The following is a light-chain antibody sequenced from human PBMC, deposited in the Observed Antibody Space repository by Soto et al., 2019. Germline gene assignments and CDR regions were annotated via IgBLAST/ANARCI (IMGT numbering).Light chain of an antibody. V-gene: IGLV2-14*01. Sequence: QFVLTQSASVAGVSRQSLAISCPGTSSDVGAYNYASWYQQHPGKAPRLMIYDLTNRPSGVSNRFSGSKSGNTASMTISGLQAEDEADYYCSSYTRTSTSVFGAGTKATVL. CDR3: SSYTRTSTSV. CDR1: SSDVGAYNY. CDR2: DLT. J-gene: IGLJ1*01.